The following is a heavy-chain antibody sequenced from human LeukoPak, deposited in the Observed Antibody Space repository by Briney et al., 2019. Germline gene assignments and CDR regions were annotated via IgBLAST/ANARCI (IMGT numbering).Heavy chain of an antibody. CDR2: INPNSGGT. Sequence: ASVKVSCKASGYTFTGYYMHWVPQAPGQGLEWMGWINPNSGGTNYAQKFQGRVTMTRDTSISTAYMELSRLRSDDTAVYYCARDPSYSSSWYDDAFDIWGEGTMVTVSS. CDR1: GYTFTGYY. CDR3: ARDPSYSSSWYDDAFDI. D-gene: IGHD6-13*01. J-gene: IGHJ3*02. V-gene: IGHV1-2*02.